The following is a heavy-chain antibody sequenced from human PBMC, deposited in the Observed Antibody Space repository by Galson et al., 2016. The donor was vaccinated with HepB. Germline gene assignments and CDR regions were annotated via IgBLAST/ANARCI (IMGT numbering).Heavy chain of an antibody. J-gene: IGHJ3*02. Sequence: CAISGDSVSSNSAAWNWIRQSPSRGLEWLGRTYYRSKWYGDYAVSVKGRITINPDTSKNQFSLQLNSVTPEDTAIYYCARELIAHHAFDIWGQGTMVTVSS. V-gene: IGHV6-1*01. CDR1: GDSVSSNSAA. CDR3: ARELIAHHAFDI. CDR2: TYYRSKWYG.